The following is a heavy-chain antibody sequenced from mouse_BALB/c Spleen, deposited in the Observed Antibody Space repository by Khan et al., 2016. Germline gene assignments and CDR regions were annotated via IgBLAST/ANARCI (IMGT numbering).Heavy chain of an antibody. J-gene: IGHJ2*01. CDR3: ASAGPNWDYFDY. CDR1: GYTFTSYW. CDR2: INPSNGRT. V-gene: IGHV1S81*02. D-gene: IGHD4-1*02. Sequence: QVQLQQPGAELVKPGASVKLSCKASGYTFTSYWMHWVKQRPGQGLEWIGEINPSNGRTNYDEKFKTKATLTVDKSSNTAYMQLSSLTSEDSAVYYCASAGPNWDYFDYWGQGTTLTVSS.